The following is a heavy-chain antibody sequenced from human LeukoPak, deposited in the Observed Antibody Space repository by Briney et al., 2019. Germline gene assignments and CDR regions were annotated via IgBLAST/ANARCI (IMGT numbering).Heavy chain of an antibody. CDR1: GGSLSFYY. D-gene: IGHD3-16*01. Sequence: SETLSLTCGVSGGSLSFYYWSWIRQSPGKGLEWIAEISQNGDSNYNMSLKSRVTISVDMSKNQFSLILSSVTAADTAVYYCARDRDMGGGNYFRVFYFDSWGQGTLVTVSS. CDR2: ISQNGDS. CDR3: ARDRDMGGGNYFRVFYFDS. J-gene: IGHJ4*02. V-gene: IGHV4-34*01.